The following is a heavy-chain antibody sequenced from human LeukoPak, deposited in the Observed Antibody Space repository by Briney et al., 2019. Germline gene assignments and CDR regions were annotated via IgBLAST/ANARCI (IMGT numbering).Heavy chain of an antibody. CDR3: ASGSKGWYDSSGTPTHWFDP. CDR2: ISYDGSNK. CDR1: GFTFSSYA. Sequence: PGGSLRLSCAASGFTFSSYAMHWVRQAPGKGLEWVAVISYDGSNKYYADSVKGRFTISRDNSKNTLYLQMNSLRAEDTAVYYCASGSKGWYDSSGTPTHWFDPWGQGTLVTVSS. J-gene: IGHJ5*02. D-gene: IGHD3-22*01. V-gene: IGHV3-30*04.